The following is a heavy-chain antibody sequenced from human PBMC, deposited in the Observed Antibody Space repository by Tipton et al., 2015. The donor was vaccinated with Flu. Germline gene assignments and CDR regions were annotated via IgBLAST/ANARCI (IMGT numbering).Heavy chain of an antibody. CDR3: ARGRMYDFWSGYWFLGGLSWFDP. V-gene: IGHV4-34*01. CDR2: INHSGST. Sequence: TLSLTCAVYGGSFSGYYWSWIRQPPGKGLEWIGEINHSGSTNYNPSLKSRVTISVDTSKNQFSLKLSSVTAADTAVYYCARGRMYDFWSGYWFLGGLSWFDPWGQGTLVTVSS. J-gene: IGHJ5*02. CDR1: GGSFSGYY. D-gene: IGHD3-3*01.